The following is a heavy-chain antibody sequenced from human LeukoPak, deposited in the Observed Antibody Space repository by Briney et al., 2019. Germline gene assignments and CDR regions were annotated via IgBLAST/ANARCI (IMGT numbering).Heavy chain of an antibody. D-gene: IGHD1-26*01. J-gene: IGHJ6*03. Sequence: ASVKVSCKASGYTFTGYYMHWVRQAPGQGLEWMGWINPNSGGTNYAQKFQGRVTMTRDTSISTAYMELSRLRSDDTAVYYCARGNTVGATWWSGYYYYYMDVWGKGTTVTVSS. V-gene: IGHV1-2*02. CDR1: GYTFTGYY. CDR2: INPNSGGT. CDR3: ARGNTVGATWWSGYYYYYMDV.